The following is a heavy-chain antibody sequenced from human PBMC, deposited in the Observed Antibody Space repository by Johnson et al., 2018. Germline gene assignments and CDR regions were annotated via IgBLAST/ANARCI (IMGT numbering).Heavy chain of an antibody. Sequence: QLVQSGAEVKKPGSSVNVSCRTSGGPFSSHSISWVRQAPGQGLEWMGRIIPVLNVTNYAQKFHGRVTLSADKSTSAAYMELTSLRSDDTAVYFCARAGGMAPRDGSDYWGRGTLVLVSS. J-gene: IGHJ4*02. D-gene: IGHD3-16*01. CDR3: ARAGGMAPRDGSDY. V-gene: IGHV1-69*04. CDR2: IIPVLNVT. CDR1: GGPFSSHS.